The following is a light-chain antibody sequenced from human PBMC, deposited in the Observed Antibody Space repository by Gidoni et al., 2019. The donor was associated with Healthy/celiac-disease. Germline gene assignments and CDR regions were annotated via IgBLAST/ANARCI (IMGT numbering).Light chain of an antibody. CDR2: DVS. Sequence: DIQMPQSPSSLSASVGDRVTITFQASQDISNYLNWYQQKPGKAPKLLISDVSKLEIGVPSMFSGSGYGTDFTFTISSMKPEDIATYYCQQYEKLPPAFXGXTKVEIK. V-gene: IGKV1-33*01. CDR1: QDISNY. CDR3: QQYEKLPPA. J-gene: IGKJ4*01.